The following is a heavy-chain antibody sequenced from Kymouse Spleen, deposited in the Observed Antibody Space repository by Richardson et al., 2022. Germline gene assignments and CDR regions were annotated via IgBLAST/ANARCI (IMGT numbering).Heavy chain of an antibody. V-gene: IGHV3-7*01. CDR3: ARESYDILTGYSLDY. CDR1: GFTFSSYW. J-gene: IGHJ4*02. D-gene: IGHD3-9*01. Sequence: EVQLVESGGGLVQPGGSLRLSCAASGFTFSSYWMSWVRQAPGKGLEWVANIKQDGSEKYYVDSVKGRFTISRDNAKNSLYLQMNSLRAEDTAVYYCARESYDILTGYSLDYWGQGTLVTVSS. CDR2: IKQDGSEK.